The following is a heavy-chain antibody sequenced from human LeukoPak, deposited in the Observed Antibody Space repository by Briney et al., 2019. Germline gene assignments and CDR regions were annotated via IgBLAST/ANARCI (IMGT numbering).Heavy chain of an antibody. D-gene: IGHD4-17*01. CDR1: GGSISPYH. CDR2: ISYSGST. Sequence: SETLSLTCAVSGGSISPYHWMWIRQPPGKGLEWIGYISYSGSTSFNPSLKSRVTISLDTSTNRVSLKLSSVTAADTALYYCARAGSFRLTTTLWGQGTLVTVSS. V-gene: IGHV4-59*01. J-gene: IGHJ4*02. CDR3: ARAGSFRLTTTL.